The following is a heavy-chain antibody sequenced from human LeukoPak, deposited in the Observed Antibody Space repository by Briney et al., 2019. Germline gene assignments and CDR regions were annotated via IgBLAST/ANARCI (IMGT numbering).Heavy chain of an antibody. D-gene: IGHD3-3*01. CDR2: ISNDGSRK. J-gene: IGHJ4*02. CDR1: EFTFSRHG. V-gene: IGHV3-30*03. Sequence: GGSLRLSCAPSEFTFSRHGMHWVRQAPGKGLEWVAIISNDGSRKYYVHSVEGRFTISRDNSKNTLYLQMDSLRAEDTAVYYCARDRAWNYFDYWGQGTLVTVSS. CDR3: ARDRAWNYFDY.